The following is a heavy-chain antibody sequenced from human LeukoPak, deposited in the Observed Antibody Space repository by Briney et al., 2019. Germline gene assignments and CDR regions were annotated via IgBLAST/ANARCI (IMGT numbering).Heavy chain of an antibody. CDR2: ISYDGSNK. D-gene: IGHD3-22*01. Sequence: AGESPRLSCAASGFTFSSYAMHWVRQAPGKGLEWVAVISYDGSNKYYADSVKGRFTISRDNSKNTLYLQMNSLRAEDTAVYYCARPYYYDSSGLDAFDIWGQGTMVTVSS. CDR3: ARPYYYDSSGLDAFDI. J-gene: IGHJ3*02. CDR1: GFTFSSYA. V-gene: IGHV3-30-3*01.